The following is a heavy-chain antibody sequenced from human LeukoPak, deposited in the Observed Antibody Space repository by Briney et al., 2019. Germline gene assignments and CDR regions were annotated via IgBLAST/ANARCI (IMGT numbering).Heavy chain of an antibody. CDR2: IYYSGST. CDR1: GGSISSYY. V-gene: IGHV4-59*01. J-gene: IGHJ3*02. D-gene: IGHD4-17*01. Sequence: SETLSLTCTVSGGSISSYYWSWIRQPPGKGLEWTGYIYYSGSTNYNPSLKSRVTISVDTSKNQFSLELSSVTAADTAVYYCARDIVYGDYRDAFDIWGQGTMVTVSS. CDR3: ARDIVYGDYRDAFDI.